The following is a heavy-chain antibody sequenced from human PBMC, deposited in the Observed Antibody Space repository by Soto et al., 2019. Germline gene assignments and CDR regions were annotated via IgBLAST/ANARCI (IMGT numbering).Heavy chain of an antibody. CDR3: AKGLTIFGVVINHYYYYGMDV. J-gene: IGHJ6*02. CDR2: ISYDGSNE. D-gene: IGHD3-3*01. CDR1: GFTFSSYG. V-gene: IGHV3-30*18. Sequence: GGSLRLSCAASGFTFSSYGMHWVRQAPGKGLEWVAVISYDGSNEYYADSVKGRFTISRDNSKNTLYLQMNSLRAEDTAVYYCAKGLTIFGVVINHYYYYGMDVWGQGTTVTVSS.